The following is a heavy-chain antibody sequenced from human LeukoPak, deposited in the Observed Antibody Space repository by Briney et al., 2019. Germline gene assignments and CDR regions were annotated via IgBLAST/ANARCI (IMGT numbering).Heavy chain of an antibody. Sequence: GGSLRLSCAASGFIFSTYSMNWVRQVPGKGLEWVSGITSTSSYIYYADSVKGRFTISRDNAKNSLYLQMNSLRAEDTAVYYCARVGSGWKYWGQGTLVTVSS. CDR1: GFIFSTYS. D-gene: IGHD6-19*01. V-gene: IGHV3-21*01. CDR3: ARVGSGWKY. CDR2: ITSTSSYI. J-gene: IGHJ4*02.